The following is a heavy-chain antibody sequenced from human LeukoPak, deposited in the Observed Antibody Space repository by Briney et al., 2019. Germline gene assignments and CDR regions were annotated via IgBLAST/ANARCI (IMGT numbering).Heavy chain of an antibody. J-gene: IGHJ4*02. Sequence: GESLKISCKGSGYSFTSYWIGWVRQMPGKGLEWMGIIYPGDSDTRYSPSFQGQVTISADKSISTAYLQWSSLKASDTAMDYCARHTEAYYDFSSGYSGSSRHFDYWGQGTLVTVSS. CDR2: IYPGDSDT. CDR1: GYSFTSYW. D-gene: IGHD3-3*01. V-gene: IGHV5-51*01. CDR3: ARHTEAYYDFSSGYSGSSRHFDY.